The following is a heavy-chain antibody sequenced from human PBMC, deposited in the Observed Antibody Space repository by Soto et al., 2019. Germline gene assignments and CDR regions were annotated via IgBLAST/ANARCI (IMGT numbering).Heavy chain of an antibody. Sequence: LQLQESGPGLVKPSETLSLTCTVSGGSISSSSYYWGWIRQPPGKGLEWVSAISGSGGSTYYADSVKGRFTISRDNSKNTLYLQMNSLRAEDTAVYYCAKRSERTYYYDSSGYTFDYWGQGTLVTVSS. CDR2: ISGSGGST. V-gene: IGHV3-23*01. CDR3: AKRSERTYYYDSSGYTFDY. J-gene: IGHJ4*02. D-gene: IGHD3-22*01. CDR1: GGSISSSSYY.